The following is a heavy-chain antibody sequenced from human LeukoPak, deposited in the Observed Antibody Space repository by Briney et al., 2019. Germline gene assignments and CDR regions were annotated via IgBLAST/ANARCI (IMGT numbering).Heavy chain of an antibody. Sequence: PGGSLRLSCAASGFTFSSYSMNWVRQAPGKGLEWVSYISSSSSTIYYADSVKGRFTISRDNAKNSLYLQMNSLRAEDTAVYYCARDLTVTTKRLFFDYWGQGTLVTVSS. D-gene: IGHD4-11*01. CDR3: ARDLTVTTKRLFFDY. CDR1: GFTFSSYS. J-gene: IGHJ4*02. CDR2: ISSSSSTI. V-gene: IGHV3-48*04.